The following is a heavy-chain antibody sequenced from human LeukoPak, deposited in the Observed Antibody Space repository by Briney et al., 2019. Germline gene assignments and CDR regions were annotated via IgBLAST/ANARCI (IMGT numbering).Heavy chain of an antibody. CDR1: GFTFSSYG. J-gene: IGHJ4*02. Sequence: GGSLRLSCAASGFTFSSYGMHWVRQAPGKGLEWVAFIRYDGSNKYYADSVKGRFTISRDNSKNTLYLQMNSLRAEDTAVYYCAKDRHPIVVVPAVIDYWGQGTLVTVSS. CDR3: AKDRHPIVVVPAVIDY. CDR2: IRYDGSNK. D-gene: IGHD2-2*01. V-gene: IGHV3-30*02.